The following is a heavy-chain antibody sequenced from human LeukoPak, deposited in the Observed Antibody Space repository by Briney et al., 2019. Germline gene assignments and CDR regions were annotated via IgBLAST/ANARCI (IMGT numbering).Heavy chain of an antibody. D-gene: IGHD3-10*01. V-gene: IGHV3-21*01. CDR2: ISSSSSYI. Sequence: PGGSLRLSCAASGFTFSSYSMNWVRQAPGKGLEWVSSISSSSSYIYYADSVKGRFTISRDNAKNSLYLQMNSLRAEDTAVYYCARSITMVRGVISSAFDIWGQGTMVTVSS. CDR3: ARSITMVRGVISSAFDI. CDR1: GFTFSSYS. J-gene: IGHJ3*02.